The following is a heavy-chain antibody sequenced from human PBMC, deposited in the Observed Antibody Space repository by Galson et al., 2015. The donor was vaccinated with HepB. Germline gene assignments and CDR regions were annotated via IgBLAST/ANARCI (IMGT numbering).Heavy chain of an antibody. CDR3: ASPTYYYDSSGYSFFDY. CDR1: GFTFSSYE. J-gene: IGHJ4*02. D-gene: IGHD3-22*01. V-gene: IGHV3-48*03. Sequence: SLRLSCAASGFTFSSYEMNWVRQAPGKGLEWVSYISSSGSTIYYADSVKGRFTISRDNAKNSLYLQMNSLRAEDTAVYYCASPTYYYDSSGYSFFDYWGQGTLVTVSS. CDR2: ISSSGSTI.